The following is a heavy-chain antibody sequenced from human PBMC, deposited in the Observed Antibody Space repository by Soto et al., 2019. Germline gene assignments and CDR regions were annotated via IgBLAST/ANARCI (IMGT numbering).Heavy chain of an antibody. CDR1: GYTFTTYD. CDR2: MNPNSANT. Sequence: QVQMVQSGAEVREPGASVKVSCKVSGYTFTTYDIDWVRQAPGQGLEWMGWMNPNSANTGYAQKFQGRVFMTRNTSISTAYLELNSLTSEDTAVYYCARGVRSRDWGQGTMVTVSS. J-gene: IGHJ4*02. CDR3: ARGVRSRD. V-gene: IGHV1-8*01.